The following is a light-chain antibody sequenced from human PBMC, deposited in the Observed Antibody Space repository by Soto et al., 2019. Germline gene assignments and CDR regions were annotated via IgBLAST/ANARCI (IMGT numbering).Light chain of an antibody. V-gene: IGKV1-12*01. J-gene: IGKJ4*01. CDR2: TGS. Sequence: DIQMTQSPSSVSASVGDRVSITCRASQGISNWLAWYQQKPGRAPKLLIYTGSSLQSGVPSRFSGTGSRTDFPQIISRRQPEDVATYYCQQANSFHLTFGGGTKVEIK. CDR3: QQANSFHLT. CDR1: QGISNW.